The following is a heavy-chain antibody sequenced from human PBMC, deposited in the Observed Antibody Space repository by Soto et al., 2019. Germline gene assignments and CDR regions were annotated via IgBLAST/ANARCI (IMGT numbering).Heavy chain of an antibody. V-gene: IGHV1-8*01. CDR3: ARTHSSGYQADY. CDR2: MNPNSGNT. CDR1: GYTFTSYD. D-gene: IGHD3-22*01. Sequence: ASVKVSCKASGYTFTSYDINWVRQATGQGLEWMGWMNPNSGNTGYAQKFQGRVTMTTDTSTSTAYMELRSLRSDDTAVYYCARTHSSGYQADYWGQGTLVTVSS. J-gene: IGHJ4*02.